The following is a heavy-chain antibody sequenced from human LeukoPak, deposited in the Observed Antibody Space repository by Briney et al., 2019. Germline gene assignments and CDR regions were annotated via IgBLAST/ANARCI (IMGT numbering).Heavy chain of an antibody. J-gene: IGHJ5*02. CDR1: GFSFSSYE. Sequence: GGSLRLSCAASGFSFSSYEMNWVRQAPGQGLEWISSVRGGGATMFYADSVRGRFTIFRDNAKSSLYLQMNSLRDEDTAVYCCARDPSLDQWGQGTLVTVSS. CDR2: VRGGGATM. V-gene: IGHV3-48*03. CDR3: ARDPSLDQ.